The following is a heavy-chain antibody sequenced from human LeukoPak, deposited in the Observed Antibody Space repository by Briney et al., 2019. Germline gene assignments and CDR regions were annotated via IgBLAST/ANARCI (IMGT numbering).Heavy chain of an antibody. CDR3: AKVLGVHVFDY. CDR1: GFTFSTYD. J-gene: IGHJ4*02. CDR2: VRQSDPIS. D-gene: IGHD3-10*01. Sequence: GGSLRLSCAASGFTFSTYDMTWVRQAPGKGLEWVSTVRQSDPISYYAASVKGRFTTSRDNSKNTLSLQMNSLRVEDTAVYYCAKVLGVHVFDYWGQGTLVTVSS. V-gene: IGHV3-23*01.